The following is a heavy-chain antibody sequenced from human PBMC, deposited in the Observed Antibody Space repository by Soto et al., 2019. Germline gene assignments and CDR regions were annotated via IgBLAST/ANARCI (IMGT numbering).Heavy chain of an antibody. V-gene: IGHV4-39*01. Sequence: SETLSLTCTVSGGSISSSSYYWGWIRQPPGKGLEWIGSIYYSGSTYYNPSLKSRVTISVDTSKNQFSLKLSSVTAADTAVYYCARQGYDFWSGYDNWFDPWGQGTLVTVSS. CDR3: ARQGYDFWSGYDNWFDP. CDR1: GGSISSSSYY. D-gene: IGHD3-3*01. CDR2: IYYSGST. J-gene: IGHJ5*02.